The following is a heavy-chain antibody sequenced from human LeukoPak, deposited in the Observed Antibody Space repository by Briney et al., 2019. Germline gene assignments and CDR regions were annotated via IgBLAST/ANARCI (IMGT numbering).Heavy chain of an antibody. J-gene: IGHJ6*03. CDR2: IYTSGST. V-gene: IGHV4-61*02. CDR3: ARGNGVPAAPGRYYYYYMDV. D-gene: IGHD2-2*01. CDR1: GGSISSGSYY. Sequence: SETLSLTCTVSGGSISSGSYYWSWIRQPAGKGLEWIGRIYTSGSTNYNPSLKSRVTISVDTSKNQFSLKLSSVTAADTAVYYCARGNGVPAAPGRYYYYYMDVWGKGTTVTVSS.